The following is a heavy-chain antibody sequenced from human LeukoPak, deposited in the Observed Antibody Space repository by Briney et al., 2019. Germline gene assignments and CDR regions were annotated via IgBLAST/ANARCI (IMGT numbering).Heavy chain of an antibody. CDR1: GYTFTSYA. D-gene: IGHD3-10*01. CDR2: INTNTGNP. V-gene: IGHV7-4-1*02. J-gene: IGHJ4*02. CDR3: ARDEAYGSGSFYPCLPHFDY. Sequence: ASVKVSCKASGYTFTSYAMNWVRQAPGQGLEWMGWINTNTGNPTYAQGFTGRFVFSLDTSVSTAYLQISSLKAEDTAVYYCARDEAYGSGSFYPCLPHFDYWGQGTLVTVSS.